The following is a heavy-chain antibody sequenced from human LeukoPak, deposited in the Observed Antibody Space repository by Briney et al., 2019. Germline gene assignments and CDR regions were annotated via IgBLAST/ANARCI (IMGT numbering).Heavy chain of an antibody. CDR2: IYTSGST. V-gene: IGHV4-4*07. Sequence: SETLSLTCTVSGGSMSRYHWSWIRQPAGKGLEWIRRIYTSGSTNYNPSLKSRVTISVDKSKNQFSLKLSSVTAADTAVYYCARDPRNGYSYGSRGYYYYMDVWGKGTTVTVSS. CDR3: ARDPRNGYSYGSRGYYYYMDV. D-gene: IGHD5-18*01. J-gene: IGHJ6*03. CDR1: GGSMSRYH.